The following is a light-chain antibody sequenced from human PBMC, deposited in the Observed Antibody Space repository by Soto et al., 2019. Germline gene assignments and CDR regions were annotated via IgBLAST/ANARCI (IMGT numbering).Light chain of an antibody. CDR3: QQYNHFPPT. CDR1: QNINTW. Sequence: DIQMTQSPSTLSASVGDRVTITCRASQNINTWLAWYQQKPGKGPKLLIYEASSLDRGVPSRFSGRGSGSEFTLTISSLQPDDFTTYYCQQYNHFPPTVGPGTKVDFK. V-gene: IGKV1-5*01. CDR2: EAS. J-gene: IGKJ3*01.